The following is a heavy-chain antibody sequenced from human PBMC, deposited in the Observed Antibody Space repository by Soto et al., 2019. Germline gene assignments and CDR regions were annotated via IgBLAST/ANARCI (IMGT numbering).Heavy chain of an antibody. CDR2: IYSGGST. V-gene: IGHV3-53*01. Sequence: PGGSLRLSCAASGFTVSSNYMSWVRQAPGKGLEWVSVIYSGGSTYYADSVKGRFTISRDNSKNTLYLQMNSLRAEDTAVYYCAKDFMGGVVATITESWNYFDYWGQGTLVTVSS. J-gene: IGHJ4*02. CDR3: AKDFMGGVVATITESWNYFDY. CDR1: GFTVSSNY. D-gene: IGHD5-12*01.